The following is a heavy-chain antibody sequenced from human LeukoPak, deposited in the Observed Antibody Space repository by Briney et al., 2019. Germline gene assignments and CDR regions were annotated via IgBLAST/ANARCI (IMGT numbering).Heavy chain of an antibody. CDR2: ISSSSSYI. J-gene: IGHJ4*02. D-gene: IGHD2-2*01. Sequence: PGGSLRLSCAASGFTFSSYSMNWVRQAPGKGLEWVSSISSSSSYIYYAASVKGRFTISRDNAKNSLYLQMNSLRAEERGVYYCARGPAGSPYCSSTSCYFCWGQGTLVTVSS. CDR3: ARGPAGSPYCSSTSCYFC. V-gene: IGHV3-21*01. CDR1: GFTFSSYS.